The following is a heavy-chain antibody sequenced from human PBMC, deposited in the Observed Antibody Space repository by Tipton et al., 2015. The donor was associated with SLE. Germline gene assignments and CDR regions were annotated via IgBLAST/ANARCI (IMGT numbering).Heavy chain of an antibody. CDR3: ARDPLYGHYGMDV. Sequence: TLSLTCTVSGGSVSSGSYYWSWIRQPPGKGLEWIGYIYYSGSTSYNPSLKSRVTISVDTSKNQFSLKLSSVTAADTAVYYCARDPLYGHYGMDVWGQGTTVTVSS. CDR1: GGSVSSGSYY. J-gene: IGHJ6*02. CDR2: IYYSGST. D-gene: IGHD2/OR15-2a*01. V-gene: IGHV4-61*01.